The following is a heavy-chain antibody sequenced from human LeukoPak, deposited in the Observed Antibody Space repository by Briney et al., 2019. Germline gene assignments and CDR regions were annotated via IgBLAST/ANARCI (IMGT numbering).Heavy chain of an antibody. D-gene: IGHD5-18*01. V-gene: IGHV3-48*03. CDR1: GFTFSSYE. Sequence: GGSLRLSCAASGFTFSSYEMNWVRQAPGKGLEWVSYISSSGSTIYYADSVKGRFTISRDNAKNSLYLQMNSLRAEDTAVYYCARDLDTAMAHPVPWRQGTLVTVSS. CDR3: ARDLDTAMAHPVP. CDR2: ISSSGSTI. J-gene: IGHJ4*02.